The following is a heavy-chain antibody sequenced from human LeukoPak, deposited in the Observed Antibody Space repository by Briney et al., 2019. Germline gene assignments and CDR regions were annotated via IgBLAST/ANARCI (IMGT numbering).Heavy chain of an antibody. V-gene: IGHV4-34*01. CDR2: INHSGIT. Sequence: SETLSLTCAVYGGSFSGYYWSWIRQPPGKGLEWIGEINHSGITNNNPSLKSRVSISVDTSKNQFSLKLGSVTAADTAVYYCARGRTGYYYGSGKIYYYGLDVWGQGTTVTVSS. J-gene: IGHJ6*02. CDR3: ARGRTGYYYGSGKIYYYGLDV. CDR1: GGSFSGYY. D-gene: IGHD3-10*01.